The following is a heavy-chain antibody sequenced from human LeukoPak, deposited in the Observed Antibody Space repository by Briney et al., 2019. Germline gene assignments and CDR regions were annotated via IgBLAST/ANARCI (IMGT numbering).Heavy chain of an antibody. CDR1: GYTFTSYS. J-gene: IGHJ4*02. D-gene: IGHD3-22*01. CDR3: ARARSFYYDSSGYYLVY. CDR2: INPSGCST. V-gene: IGHV1-46*01. Sequence: GASVKVSCKASGYTFTSYSMHWVRQAPGQGLEWMGIINPSGCSTAYAQKFQARVTMTRDTSTSTVYMELSSLRSEDTAVYYCARARSFYYDSSGYYLVYWGQGTLVTVSS.